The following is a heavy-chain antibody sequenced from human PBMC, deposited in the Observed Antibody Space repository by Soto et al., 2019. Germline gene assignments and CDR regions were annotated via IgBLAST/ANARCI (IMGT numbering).Heavy chain of an antibody. V-gene: IGHV1-69*02. J-gene: IGHJ4*02. CDR3: AFDVQTGVVYFDN. D-gene: IGHD1-1*01. CDR1: GGTFSTYT. Sequence: SVKVSCKASGGTFSTYTISWVRQAPGQGLEWLGRIIPLFGLPNHAQKFQDRVTITADKSTDTAYLEMNSLRPEDTAVYYCAFDVQTGVVYFDNWGQGTLVTV. CDR2: IIPLFGLP.